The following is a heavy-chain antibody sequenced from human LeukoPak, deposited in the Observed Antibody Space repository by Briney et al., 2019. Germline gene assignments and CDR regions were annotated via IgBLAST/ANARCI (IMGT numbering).Heavy chain of an antibody. V-gene: IGHV4-59*08. CDR2: IYYTGNT. D-gene: IGHD2-15*01. CDR3: ERHSRVVAFDY. CDR1: GVSISNHY. J-gene: IGHJ4*02. Sequence: PSETLSLTCTVSGVSISNHYSSWIRQPPGKGLEWIGYIYYTGNTNYNPSLKSRVTISEDISKNQVSLRLTSVTAADTAVYYCERHSRVVAFDYWGQGNLVTVSS.